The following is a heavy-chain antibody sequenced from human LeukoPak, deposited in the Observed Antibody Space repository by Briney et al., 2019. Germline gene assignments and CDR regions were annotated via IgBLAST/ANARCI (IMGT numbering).Heavy chain of an antibody. D-gene: IGHD6-13*01. V-gene: IGHV3-21*01. Sequence: PGGSLRLSCSTSGFTFSNHFMHWVRQAPGKGLEWVSSISTSSSYIYYADSVKGRFTISRDNAKNSLYLQMNSLRAEDTAVYYCARLYSSSWSDYWGQGTRVTVSS. J-gene: IGHJ4*02. CDR3: ARLYSSSWSDY. CDR2: ISTSSSYI. CDR1: GFTFSNHF.